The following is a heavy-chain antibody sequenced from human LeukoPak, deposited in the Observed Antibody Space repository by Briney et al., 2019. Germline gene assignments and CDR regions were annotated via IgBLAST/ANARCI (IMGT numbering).Heavy chain of an antibody. D-gene: IGHD6-6*01. V-gene: IGHV4-30-2*01. CDR2: IYHGGST. CDR1: GGSISSGGYY. J-gene: IGHJ3*02. CDR3: AREAGIRYSSSSGDAFDI. Sequence: SETPSLTCTVSGGSISSGGYYWSWIRQPPGKGLEWIGYIYHGGSTYYNPSLKSRVTISVDRSKNQFSLKLSSVTAADTAVYYCAREAGIRYSSSSGDAFDIWGQGTMVTVSS.